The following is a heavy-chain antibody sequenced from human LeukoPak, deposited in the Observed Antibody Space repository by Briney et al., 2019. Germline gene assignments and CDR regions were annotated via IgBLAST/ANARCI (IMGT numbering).Heavy chain of an antibody. J-gene: IGHJ4*02. CDR1: GASISSYY. V-gene: IGHV4-59*01. D-gene: IGHD3-22*01. CDR2: MHYSGST. CDR3: ARDTRYYDNSGYYYFDY. Sequence: SETLSLTCTVSGASISSYYWNWIRHPPGKGLEWIGYMHYSGSTNYNPSLKSRVTISVDTSKHQLSLKLNSVTSADTAVYYCARDTRYYDNSGYYYFDYWGRGTLVTVCS.